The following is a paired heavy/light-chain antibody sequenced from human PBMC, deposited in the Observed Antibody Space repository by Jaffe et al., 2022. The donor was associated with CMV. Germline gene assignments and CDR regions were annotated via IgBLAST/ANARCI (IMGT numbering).Heavy chain of an antibody. J-gene: IGHJ6*03. D-gene: IGHD6-25*01. Sequence: EVQLVESGGGLVQPGGSLRLSCAVSGFTFSSYCMSWVRQAPGKGLEWVATIEQDGSEKYYVDSVKGRFTVSRDNAKNSLYLQMNSLRAEDTAVYYCARSPYQRLLGRYYYYMDVWGKGTTVTVSS. CDR3: ARSPYQRLLGRYYYYMDV. CDR1: GFTFSSYC. CDR2: IEQDGSEK. V-gene: IGHV3-7*03.
Light chain of an antibody. J-gene: IGKJ1*01. CDR2: QAS. V-gene: IGKV1-5*03. CDR1: QSISSW. Sequence: DIQMTQSPSTLSASVGDRVTITCRASQSISSWLAWYQQKPGKAPKLLIYQASTLESGVPSRFSGSGSGTEFTLTINSLQPDDFATYYCLQYNGYSWTFGQGTKVEIK. CDR3: LQYNGYSWT.